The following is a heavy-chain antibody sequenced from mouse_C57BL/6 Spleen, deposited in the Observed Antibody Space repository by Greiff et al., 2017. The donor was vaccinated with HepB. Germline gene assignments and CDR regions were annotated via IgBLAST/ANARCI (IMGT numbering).Heavy chain of an antibody. V-gene: IGHV1-64*01. Sequence: VQLQQSGAELVKPGASVKLSCKASGYTFTSYWMHWVKQRPGQGLEWIGMIHPNSGSTNYHEKFKSKATLTVDKSSSTAYMPLSSLTSEDSAVYYCAREPYYYGGAYWGQGTLVTVSA. CDR2: IHPNSGST. D-gene: IGHD1-1*01. CDR1: GYTFTSYW. CDR3: AREPYYYGGAY. J-gene: IGHJ3*01.